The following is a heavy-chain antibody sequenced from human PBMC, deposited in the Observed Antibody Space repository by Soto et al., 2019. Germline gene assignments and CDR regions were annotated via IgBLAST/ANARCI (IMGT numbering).Heavy chain of an antibody. CDR2: IYYSGTT. CDR1: GASISTNTHY. V-gene: IGHV4-31*11. J-gene: IGHJ4*02. CDR3: ARDYDSSGYYYFDY. Sequence: SETLSLTCAVSGASISTNTHYWGWIRQPPGKGLEWIGYIYYSGTTYYNPSLKSRVTISVDTSKNQFSLKLSSVTAADTAVYYCARDYDSSGYYYFDYWGQGTLVTVSS. D-gene: IGHD3-22*01.